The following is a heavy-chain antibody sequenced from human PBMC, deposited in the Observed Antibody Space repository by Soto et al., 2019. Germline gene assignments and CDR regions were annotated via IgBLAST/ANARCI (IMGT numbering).Heavy chain of an antibody. CDR3: AREPPNPMVRGVISNHFDY. D-gene: IGHD3-10*01. J-gene: IGHJ4*02. V-gene: IGHV4-30-4*01. CDR2: IYYSGST. Sequence: QVQLQESGPGLVKPSQTLSLTCTASGGSISSGDYYWSWIRQPPGKGLEWIGYIYYSGSTNYNPSLKSRVTMSVDTSKNQFSLKLSSVTAADTAVYYCAREPPNPMVRGVISNHFDYWGQGTLVTVSS. CDR1: GGSISSGDYY.